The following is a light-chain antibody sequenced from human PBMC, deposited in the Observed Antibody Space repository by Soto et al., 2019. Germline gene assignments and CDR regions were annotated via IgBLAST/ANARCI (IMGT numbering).Light chain of an antibody. V-gene: IGKV3-15*01. Sequence: EVVMTQSPATLSVPPGDKLSLSSRANQTISNMLAWYQQKPGQAPRLLIYAASTGATGVSARFSGSGSGTEFTLTISRLEPEDFAVYYCQQYVTSPLTFGGGTRWIS. J-gene: IGKJ4*01. CDR3: QQYVTSPLT. CDR1: QTISNM. CDR2: AAS.